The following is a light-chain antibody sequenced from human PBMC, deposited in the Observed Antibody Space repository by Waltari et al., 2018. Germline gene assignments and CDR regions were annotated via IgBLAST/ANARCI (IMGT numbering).Light chain of an antibody. Sequence: DIQMTQSPSTLSASVGDRVTITCRASQSVSSWLAWYQQKPGRAPKLLIYKASTLHTGVPARFSGSGYGTEFTLTINSLQPDDFATCYCQQHNSYSYTFGQGTNLEIK. CDR2: KAS. J-gene: IGKJ2*01. CDR3: QQHNSYSYT. V-gene: IGKV1-5*03. CDR1: QSVSSW.